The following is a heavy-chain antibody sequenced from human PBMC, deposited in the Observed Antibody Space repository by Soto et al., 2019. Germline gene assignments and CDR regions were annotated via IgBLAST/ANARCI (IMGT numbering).Heavy chain of an antibody. Sequence: SETLSLTCTFSGGSISSSSYYWGWIRQPPGKGLEWIGIIYYSGSTYYNPSLKSRVTISVDTSKNQFSLKLSSVTAADTAVYYCARRGGVATNAFDIWGQGTMVTVSS. CDR1: GGSISSSSYY. D-gene: IGHD5-12*01. CDR2: IYYSGST. CDR3: ARRGGVATNAFDI. V-gene: IGHV4-39*01. J-gene: IGHJ3*02.